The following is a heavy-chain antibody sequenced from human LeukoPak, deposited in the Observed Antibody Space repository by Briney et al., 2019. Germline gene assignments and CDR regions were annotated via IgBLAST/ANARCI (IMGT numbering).Heavy chain of an antibody. Sequence: PGGSLRLSCAASGFTFSDYYMTWIRQAPGKELEWVSYISNSGSIIYYADSVKGRFTISTDNAKNSLYLQMNSLRAEDTAVYYWASHYGALYYFDYWGQGTLVTLSS. CDR2: ISNSGSII. CDR1: GFTFSDYY. V-gene: IGHV3-11*04. D-gene: IGHD4-17*01. CDR3: ASHYGALYYFDY. J-gene: IGHJ4*02.